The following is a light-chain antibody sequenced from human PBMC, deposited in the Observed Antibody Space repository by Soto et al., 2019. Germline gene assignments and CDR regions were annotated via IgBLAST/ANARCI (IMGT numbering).Light chain of an antibody. CDR3: SSFAGSIFYV. Sequence: QSVLTQPPSASGSPGQSVTISCTGTSSDVGGYNYVSWYQQHPGKAPKLMIYEVTKRPSGVPDRFSGSKSGNTASLTVSGLQAEDEADYFCSSFAGSIFYVFGNVTKLTVL. V-gene: IGLV2-8*01. CDR2: EVT. CDR1: SSDVGGYNY. J-gene: IGLJ1*01.